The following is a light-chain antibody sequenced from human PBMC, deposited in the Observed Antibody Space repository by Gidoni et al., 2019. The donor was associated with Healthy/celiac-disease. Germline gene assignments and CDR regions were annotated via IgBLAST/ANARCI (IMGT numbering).Light chain of an antibody. CDR2: DAS. V-gene: IGKV1-33*01. CDR1: QDISNH. Sequence: DIQMTQYPSSLTVSVGDRVTITCQASQDISNHLNWYQHKPGKDPKLLISDASNLETGVPSRFSGSGSVTDFTFTISSLQPEDIATYYCQQYDNLPLTFGGGTKVEIK. J-gene: IGKJ4*01. CDR3: QQYDNLPLT.